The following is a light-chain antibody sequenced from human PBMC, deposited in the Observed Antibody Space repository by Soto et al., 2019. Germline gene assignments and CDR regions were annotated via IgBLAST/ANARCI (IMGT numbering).Light chain of an antibody. CDR3: CSYAGSPWV. J-gene: IGLJ3*02. CDR2: DVS. Sequence: CAGTSSDVGGYNYVSWYQQHPGKAPKLVIYDVSKRPSGVPDRFSGSKSGNTASLPISGLQAEDEADYYCCSYAGSPWVFGGGTKLTVL. V-gene: IGLV2-11*03. CDR1: SSDVGGYNY.